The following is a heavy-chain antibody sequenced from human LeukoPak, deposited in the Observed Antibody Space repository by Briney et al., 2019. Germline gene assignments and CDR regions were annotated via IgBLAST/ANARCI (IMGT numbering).Heavy chain of an antibody. J-gene: IGHJ3*02. CDR1: GFTFSSYA. CDR2: ISGSGGST. CDR3: AKAGYCSGGSCYLDAFDI. V-gene: IGHV3-23*01. D-gene: IGHD2-15*01. Sequence: QAGGSLRLSCAASGFTFSSYAMSWVRQAPGEGLEWVSAISGSGGSTYYADSVKGRFTISRDNSKNTLYLQMNSLRAEDTAVYYCAKAGYCSGGSCYLDAFDIWGQGTMVTVSS.